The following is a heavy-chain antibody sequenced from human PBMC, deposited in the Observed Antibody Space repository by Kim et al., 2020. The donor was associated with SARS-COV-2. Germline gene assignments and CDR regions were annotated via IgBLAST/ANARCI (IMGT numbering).Heavy chain of an antibody. J-gene: IGHJ3*02. D-gene: IGHD4-17*01. CDR1: GGTFSSYA. Sequence: SVKVSCKASGGTFSSYAISWVRQAPGQGLEWMGGIIPIFGTANYAQKFQGRVTITADESTSTAYMELSSLRSEDTAVYYCARTYGEGYAFDIWGQGTMVTVSS. V-gene: IGHV1-69*13. CDR3: ARTYGEGYAFDI. CDR2: IIPIFGTA.